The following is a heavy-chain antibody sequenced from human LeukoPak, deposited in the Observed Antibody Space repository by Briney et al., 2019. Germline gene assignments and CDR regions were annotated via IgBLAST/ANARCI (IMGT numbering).Heavy chain of an antibody. CDR1: GFTVSSNY. V-gene: IGHV3-53*01. J-gene: IGHJ4*02. CDR3: AKSQYPHYYDSSGYLDY. CDR2: IYDSGTT. Sequence: GGSLRLSCATSGFTVSSNYMSWVRQAPGKGLEWVSVIYDSGTTYYADSVKGRFTISRDNSKNTLYLQMNSLRAEDTAVYYCAKSQYPHYYDSSGYLDYWGQGTLVTVSS. D-gene: IGHD3-22*01.